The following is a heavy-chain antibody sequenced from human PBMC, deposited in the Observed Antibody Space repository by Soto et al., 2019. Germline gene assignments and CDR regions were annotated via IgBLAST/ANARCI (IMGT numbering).Heavy chain of an antibody. CDR1: GYSFAGYW. J-gene: IGHJ3*02. V-gene: IGHV5-10-1*01. Sequence: GESLKISCKGSGYSFAGYWITWVRQKPGKGLEWMGRIDPSDSQTYYSPSFRGHVTISVTKSITTVFLQWSSLRASDTAMYYCARRRIPYDSSGPDAFDIRGQGTMVTVSS. CDR2: IDPSDSQT. CDR3: ARRRIPYDSSGPDAFDI. D-gene: IGHD3-22*01.